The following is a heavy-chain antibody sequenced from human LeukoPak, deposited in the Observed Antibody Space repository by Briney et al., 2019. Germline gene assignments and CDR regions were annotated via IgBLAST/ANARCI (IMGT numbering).Heavy chain of an antibody. CDR1: KFTFSKYW. CDR3: ARHRSGGSQDDAFDI. V-gene: IGHV3-7*01. Sequence: GGSLRLSCAASKFTFSKYWMSWVRQAPGKGLEWVADIKEDGREKYYVDSVKGRFTISRQNAKNSLFLQMNSLRVEDTAVYYCARHRSGGSQDDAFDIWGQGTMVTVSS. CDR2: IKEDGREK. D-gene: IGHD2-15*01. J-gene: IGHJ3*02.